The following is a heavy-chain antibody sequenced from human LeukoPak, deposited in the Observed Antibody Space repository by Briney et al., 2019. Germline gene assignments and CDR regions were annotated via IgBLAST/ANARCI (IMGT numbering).Heavy chain of an antibody. Sequence: PSETLSLTCTVSGGSISSGDYYWSWIRQPPGKGLEWIGYMYYSGSTYYKPSLKSRVTISTDTSKNQFSLRLSSVTAADTAVYYCVRRRVGAIRPFDYGGQGPLATVSP. D-gene: IGHD1-26*01. CDR3: VRRRVGAIRPFDY. V-gene: IGHV4-30-4*01. CDR1: GGSISSGDYY. J-gene: IGHJ4*02. CDR2: MYYSGST.